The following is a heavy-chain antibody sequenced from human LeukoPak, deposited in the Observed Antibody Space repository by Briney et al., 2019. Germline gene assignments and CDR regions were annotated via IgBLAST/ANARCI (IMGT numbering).Heavy chain of an antibody. V-gene: IGHV4-34*01. Sequence: SETLSLTCAVYGGSFSGYYWSWIRQPPGKGLEWIGEINHSGSTNYNPSFKSRVSISVNTSKNQSSLKLSCVTAAGTGVYYCARWGIKAVAVTTTFDYWGQGTLVTVS. J-gene: IGHJ4*02. CDR1: GGSFSGYY. D-gene: IGHD6-19*01. CDR2: INHSGST. CDR3: ARWGIKAVAVTTTFDY.